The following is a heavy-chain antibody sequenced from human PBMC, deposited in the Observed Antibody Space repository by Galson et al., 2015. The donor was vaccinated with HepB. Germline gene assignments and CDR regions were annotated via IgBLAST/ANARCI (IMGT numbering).Heavy chain of an antibody. V-gene: IGHV1-2*02. J-gene: IGHJ6*02. D-gene: IGHD3-16*01. CDR1: GYTFTGYY. Sequence: SVKVSCKASGYTFTGYYIHWVRQAPGQGLEWMGWINPDTGGTNYPQKFQGRVTMTRDTSINIAYMELTTLRSDDTAVYYCARGEFRLLGGMDVWGQGTTVIVSS. CDR2: INPDTGGT. CDR3: ARGEFRLLGGMDV.